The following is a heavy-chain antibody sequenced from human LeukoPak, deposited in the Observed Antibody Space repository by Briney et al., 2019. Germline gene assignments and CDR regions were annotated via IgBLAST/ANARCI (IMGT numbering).Heavy chain of an antibody. CDR1: GFTFSSYS. CDR2: ISSSSSTI. J-gene: IGHJ4*02. V-gene: IGHV3-48*04. CDR3: ARDPTGTRTYYFDY. D-gene: IGHD1-7*01. Sequence: GGFLRLSCAASGFTFSSYSMNWVRQAPGKGLEWVSYISSSSSTIYYADSVKGRFTISRDNAKNSLYLQMNSLRAEDTAVYYCARDPTGTRTYYFDYWGQGTLVTVSS.